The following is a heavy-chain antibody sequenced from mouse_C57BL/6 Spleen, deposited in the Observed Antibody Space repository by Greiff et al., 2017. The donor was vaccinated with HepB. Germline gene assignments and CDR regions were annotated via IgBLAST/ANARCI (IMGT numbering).Heavy chain of an antibody. CDR2: ISSGSSTI. V-gene: IGHV5-17*01. CDR1: GFTFSDYG. CDR3: ARDGRYFDV. Sequence: EVKVVESGGGLVKPGGSLKLSCAASGFTFSDYGMHWVRQAPEKGLEWVAYISSGSSTIYYADTVKGRFTISRDNAKNTLFLQMTSLRSEDTAMYYCARDGRYFDVWGTGTTVTVSS. J-gene: IGHJ1*03. D-gene: IGHD2-1*01.